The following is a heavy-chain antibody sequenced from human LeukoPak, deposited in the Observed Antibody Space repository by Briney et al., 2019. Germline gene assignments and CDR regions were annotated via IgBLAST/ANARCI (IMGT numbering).Heavy chain of an antibody. CDR1: GGSFSGYY. CDR2: INHSGST. D-gene: IGHD3-3*01. V-gene: IGHV4-34*01. CDR3: ARVLTTRRGFLEWLLLDY. Sequence: SETLSLTCAVYGGSFSGYYWSWIRQPPGKGLEWIGEINHSGSTNYNPSLKSRVTISVDTSKNQFSLKLSSVTAADTAVYYCARVLTTRRGFLEWLLLDYWGQGTLVTVSS. J-gene: IGHJ4*02.